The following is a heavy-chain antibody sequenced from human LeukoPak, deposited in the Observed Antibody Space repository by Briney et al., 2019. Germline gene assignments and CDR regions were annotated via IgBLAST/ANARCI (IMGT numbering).Heavy chain of an antibody. CDR2: FYYRGNT. Sequence: SETLSLTCTVSGYSISSGYYWAWIRQPPGKGLEWIGSFYYRGNTYYNASLKSRVTISVDTSKNQFSLKLSSVTAADTAVYYCARVGEGSSWLSYYFDYWGQGTLVTVSS. V-gene: IGHV4-38-2*02. CDR1: GYSISSGYY. D-gene: IGHD6-13*01. J-gene: IGHJ4*02. CDR3: ARVGEGSSWLSYYFDY.